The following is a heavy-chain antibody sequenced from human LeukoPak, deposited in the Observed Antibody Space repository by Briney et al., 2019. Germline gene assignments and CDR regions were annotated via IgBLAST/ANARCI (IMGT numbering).Heavy chain of an antibody. Sequence: PGGSLRLSCAASGFTFSSYSMNWVRQAPGKGLEWVSYISSGGSTIHYADSVKGRFTISRDNAKNSLNLQLNSLRAEDTAVYFCAKRIATSGKHYFDNWGQGILVTVSS. CDR3: AKRIATSGKHYFDN. V-gene: IGHV3-48*01. CDR1: GFTFSSYS. D-gene: IGHD6-13*01. J-gene: IGHJ4*02. CDR2: ISSGGSTI.